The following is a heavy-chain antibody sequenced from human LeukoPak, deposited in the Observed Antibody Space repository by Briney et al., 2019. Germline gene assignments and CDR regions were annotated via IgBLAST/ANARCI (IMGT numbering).Heavy chain of an antibody. V-gene: IGHV4-59*01. J-gene: IGHJ3*02. D-gene: IGHD4-17*01. Sequence: PSETLSLTCTVSGGSISSYYWTWIRQPPGKGLEWIGYIYDSGRTNYNPSLKSRVTISVDTSRKQFSLKLGSVTAADTAVYYCARDLYGDYAFDIWGQGTLVTVTS. CDR3: ARDLYGDYAFDI. CDR2: IYDSGRT. CDR1: GGSISSYY.